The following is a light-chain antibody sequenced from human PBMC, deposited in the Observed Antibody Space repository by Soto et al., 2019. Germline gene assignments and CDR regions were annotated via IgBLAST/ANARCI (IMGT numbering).Light chain of an antibody. V-gene: IGKV1-5*03. CDR1: QTISSW. CDR3: QQYNIWPQT. J-gene: IGKJ1*01. Sequence: IQMTKPPSTLSGSVGDRFTITCRASQTISSWLAWYQQKPGKAPKLLIYKASTLKSGVPSRFSGSGSGTEFTLTISSLQPDDFAVYFCQQYNIWPQTFGQGTKVDIK. CDR2: KAS.